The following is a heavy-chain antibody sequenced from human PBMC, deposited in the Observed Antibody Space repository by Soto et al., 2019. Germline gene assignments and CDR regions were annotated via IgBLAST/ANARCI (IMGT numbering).Heavy chain of an antibody. CDR1: GYNFVAYY. J-gene: IGHJ4*02. D-gene: IGHD2-21*02. CDR3: AKDRQYGDYGYNFGY. V-gene: IGHV1-2*02. CDR2: INPSSGAT. Sequence: ASVKVSCKASGYNFVAYYMHWVRQAPGQGLEWMGWINPSSGATNFAERFQGRVTMTSDTSISTFYMEIKRLNSDDTAVYFCAKDRQYGDYGYNFGYWGQGTLVTVSS.